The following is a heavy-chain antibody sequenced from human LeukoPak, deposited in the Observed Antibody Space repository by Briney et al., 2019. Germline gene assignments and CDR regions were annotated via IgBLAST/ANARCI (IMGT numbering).Heavy chain of an antibody. Sequence: SETLSLTCAVSGDAISSGYYWGWIRQPPGKGLEWIGSIYLSGTPNYNPPLMSRVTISVDTSKNQFSLKLSSVTAADTAVYYCARHRTIWFGELFRAAGDDAFDIWGQETMVTVSS. V-gene: IGHV4-38-2*01. D-gene: IGHD3-10*01. J-gene: IGHJ3*02. CDR2: IYLSGTP. CDR3: ARHRTIWFGELFRAAGDDAFDI. CDR1: GDAISSGYY.